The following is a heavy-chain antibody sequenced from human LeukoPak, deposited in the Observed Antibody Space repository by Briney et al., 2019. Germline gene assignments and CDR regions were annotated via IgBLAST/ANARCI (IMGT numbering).Heavy chain of an antibody. CDR1: GYTFTGYY. J-gene: IGHJ5*02. D-gene: IGHD3-10*01. CDR2: INPNSGGT. CDR3: AILWSGDPNWFDP. V-gene: IGHV1-2*02. Sequence: ASVKVSCKASGYTFTGYYMHWVRQAPGQGLEWMGWINPNSGGTNYAQKFQGRVTMTRNTSISTAYMELSSLRSEDTAVYYCAILWSGDPNWFDPWGQGTLVTVSS.